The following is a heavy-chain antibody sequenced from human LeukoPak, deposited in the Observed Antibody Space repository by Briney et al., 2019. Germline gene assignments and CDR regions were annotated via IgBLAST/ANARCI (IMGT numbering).Heavy chain of an antibody. J-gene: IGHJ4*02. CDR1: GYSFTSYW. CDR2: IYPGDSGT. CDR3: ARHLTYYDILTGYYPPYYFDY. V-gene: IGHV5-51*01. D-gene: IGHD3-9*01. Sequence: GESLKISCKGSGYSFTSYWIGWVRQMPGKGLEWMGIIYPGDSGTRYSPSFQGQVTISADKSISTAYLQWSSLKASDTAMYYCARHLTYYDILTGYYPPYYFDYWGQGTLVTVSS.